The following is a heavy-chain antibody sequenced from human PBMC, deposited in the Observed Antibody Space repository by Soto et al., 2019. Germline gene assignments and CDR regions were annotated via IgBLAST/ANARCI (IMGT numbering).Heavy chain of an antibody. Sequence: EVQLLESGGGLVQPGGSLRLSCAASGFTFSSYSMNWVRQAPGKGLEGVATVGGGGENTFYADSVKGRFTSSRDDSQNTLYLQMNSLRAEDTAVYFCAKRDSGSGRSPPLINYWGQGTLVTVSS. CDR3: AKRDSGSGRSPPLINY. CDR2: VGGGGENT. D-gene: IGHD3-10*01. V-gene: IGHV3-23*01. CDR1: GFTFSSYS. J-gene: IGHJ4*02.